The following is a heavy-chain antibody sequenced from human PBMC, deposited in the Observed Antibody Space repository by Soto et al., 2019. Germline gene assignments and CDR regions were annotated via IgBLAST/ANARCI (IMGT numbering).Heavy chain of an antibody. D-gene: IGHD6-13*01. CDR3: ARVPSSKYGNWFDP. V-gene: IGHV4-59*01. CDR2: IYYSGSS. CDR1: GGSIRRTY. Sequence: SVTLSITCTGSGGSIRRTYWGWMRQPTGKGLKWIGYIYYSGSSNYNPSLKSRFTISLDTSKNQFSLKLTSVTAADTAVYYCARVPSSKYGNWFDPWGQGTLVTVS. J-gene: IGHJ5*02.